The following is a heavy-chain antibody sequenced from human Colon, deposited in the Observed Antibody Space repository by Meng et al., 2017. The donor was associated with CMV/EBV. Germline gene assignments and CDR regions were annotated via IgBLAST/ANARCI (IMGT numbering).Heavy chain of an antibody. V-gene: IGHV3-30-3*01. CDR3: ARPTLYSYGFRTNHYYGLDV. J-gene: IGHJ6*02. CDR1: GFMFSSYA. CDR2: ISYDGNNE. D-gene: IGHD5-18*01. Sequence: GESLKISCAASGFMFSSYAMHWGRQAPGKGLEWVAVISYDGNNEFYADSVKGRFTISRDNSKNTLYLQMNNLRVEDTAVYYCARPTLYSYGFRTNHYYGLDVWGQGTAVTVSS.